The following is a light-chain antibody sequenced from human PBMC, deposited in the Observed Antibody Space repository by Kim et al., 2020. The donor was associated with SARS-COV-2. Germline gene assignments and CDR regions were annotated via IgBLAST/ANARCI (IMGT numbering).Light chain of an antibody. CDR3: NLYGRSTT. CDR2: AAS. CDR1: HIISSDY. V-gene: IGKV3-20*01. J-gene: IGKJ4*01. Sequence: DIVLTQSPGTLSLTPGQSATLSCRASHIISSDYIAWYQQKRGQPPRLLIYAASSRPPDIPDRFSGGGSGTDFSLTISRLEPEDVARYYCNLYGRSTTFGGGTKVDIK.